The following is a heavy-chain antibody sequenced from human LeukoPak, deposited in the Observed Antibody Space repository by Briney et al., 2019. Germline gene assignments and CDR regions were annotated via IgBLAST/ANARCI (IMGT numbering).Heavy chain of an antibody. Sequence: GGSLRLSCAASGFTLSSTSMNWVRQAPGKGLEWVSSISSGSSYIYYADSVKGRFIISRDNAKNSLYLQMNSLRAEDTAVYYCARDAAAGRTFDIWGQGTMVTVSS. CDR1: GFTLSSTS. CDR2: ISSGSSYI. V-gene: IGHV3-21*01. J-gene: IGHJ3*02. D-gene: IGHD6-13*01. CDR3: ARDAAAGRTFDI.